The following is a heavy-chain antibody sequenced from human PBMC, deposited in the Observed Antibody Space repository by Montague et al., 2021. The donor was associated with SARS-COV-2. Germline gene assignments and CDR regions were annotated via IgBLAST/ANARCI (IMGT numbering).Heavy chain of an antibody. V-gene: IGHV4-4*02. D-gene: IGHD3-9*01. CDR2: IYHSGST. CDR3: ARFYYEILTGYYGMDV. CDR1: GGSISSSNW. J-gene: IGHJ6*02. Sequence: SETLSLTCAVSGGSISSSNWWSWVRQPPGKGLEWIGEIYHSGSTNYNPSLKSRVTISVDKSKNQFSLKLSSVTAADTAVYYCARFYYEILTGYYGMDVWGQGTTVTVSS.